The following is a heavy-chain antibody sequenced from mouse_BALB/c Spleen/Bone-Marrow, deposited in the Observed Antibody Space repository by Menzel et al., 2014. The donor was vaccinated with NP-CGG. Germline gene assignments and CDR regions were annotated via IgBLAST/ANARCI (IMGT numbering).Heavy chain of an antibody. D-gene: IGHD2-4*01. CDR2: IDPANGNT. J-gene: IGHJ3*01. Sequence: VQLQQSGAELVKPGASVKSSCTASGFNIKDTYMHWVKQRPEQGLEWIGRIDPANGNTKYDPKLQAKATITPDTSSNTAYLQLSSLTSEDTAVYYCARSGDYDKAWFAYWGQGTLVTVSA. CDR3: ARSGDYDKAWFAY. CDR1: GFNIKDTY. V-gene: IGHV14-3*02.